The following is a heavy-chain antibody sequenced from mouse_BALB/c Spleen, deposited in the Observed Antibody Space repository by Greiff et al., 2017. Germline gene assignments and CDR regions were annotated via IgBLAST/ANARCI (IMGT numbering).Heavy chain of an antibody. CDR2: INPSSGYT. CDR3: ASHSYYDYDGAWFAY. Sequence: QVQLQQSGAELVRSGASVKLSCKASGYTFTSYTMHWVKQRPGQGLEWIGYINPSSGYTNYNQKFKDKATLTADKSSSTAYMQLSSLTSEDSAVYYCASHSYYDYDGAWFAYWGQGTTLTVSS. J-gene: IGHJ2*01. V-gene: IGHV1S26*01. D-gene: IGHD2-4*01. CDR1: GYTFTSYT.